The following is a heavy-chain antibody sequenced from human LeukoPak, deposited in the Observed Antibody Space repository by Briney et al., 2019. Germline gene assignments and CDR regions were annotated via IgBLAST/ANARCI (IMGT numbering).Heavy chain of an antibody. J-gene: IGHJ4*02. V-gene: IGHV1-58*01. Sequence: SVKVSCKASGFTFTSSAVQWVRQARGQRLEWIGWIVVGSGNTNYAQKFQERVTITRDMSTSTAYMELSRLRSDDTAVYYCARERTLTSCYDYWGQGTLVTVSS. CDR3: ARERTLTSCYDY. CDR2: IVVGSGNT. D-gene: IGHD2-15*01. CDR1: GFTFTSSA.